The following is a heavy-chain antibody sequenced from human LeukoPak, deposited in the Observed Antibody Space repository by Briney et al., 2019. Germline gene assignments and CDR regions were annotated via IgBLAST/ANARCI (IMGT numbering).Heavy chain of an antibody. V-gene: IGHV3-21*01. CDR3: ARGFGSSIPYSYYYYLDV. J-gene: IGHJ6*03. CDR1: GFTFDDYW. D-gene: IGHD6-6*01. Sequence: GGSLRLSCGASGFTFDDYWMSWVRQAPGKGLEWVSSISGSRSYIYYADSVKGRFAISRDNAKNSLYLQMNSLRAEDDTAVYYCARGFGSSIPYSYYYYLDVWGKGTTVTVSS. CDR2: ISGSRSYI.